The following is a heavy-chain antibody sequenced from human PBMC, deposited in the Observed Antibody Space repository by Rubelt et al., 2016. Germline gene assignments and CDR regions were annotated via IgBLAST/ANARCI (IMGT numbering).Heavy chain of an antibody. Sequence: QVQLVQSGAEVKKPGASVKVSCKASGYTFTSYGISWVRQAPGQGLEWMGWISAYNGNTTYAQKLQGRVTITRDTSASTAYMELSSLRSEDTAVYYCARGGLSELLWFGESRIDYWGQGTLVTVSS. J-gene: IGHJ4*02. CDR2: ISAYNGNT. CDR1: GYTFTSYG. CDR3: ARGGLSELLWFGESRIDY. V-gene: IGHV1-18*01. D-gene: IGHD3-10*01.